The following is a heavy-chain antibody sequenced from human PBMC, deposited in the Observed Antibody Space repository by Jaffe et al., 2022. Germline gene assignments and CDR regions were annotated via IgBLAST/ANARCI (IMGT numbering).Heavy chain of an antibody. J-gene: IGHJ4*02. V-gene: IGHV3-11*01. CDR3: ARDCAYVDIVATTERGIADY. CDR2: ISSSGSTI. Sequence: QVQLVESGGGLVKPGGSLRLSCAASGFTFSDYYMSWIRQAPGKGLEWVSYISSSGSTIYYADSVKGRFTISRDNAKNSLYLQMNSLRAEDTAVYYCARDCAYVDIVATTERGIADYWGQGTLVTVSS. CDR1: GFTFSDYY. D-gene: IGHD5-12*01.